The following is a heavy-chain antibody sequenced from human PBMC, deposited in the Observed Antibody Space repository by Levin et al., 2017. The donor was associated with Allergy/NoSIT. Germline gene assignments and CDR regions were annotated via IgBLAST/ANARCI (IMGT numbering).Heavy chain of an antibody. V-gene: IGHV3-30*04. Sequence: GGSLRLSCSASRFTFSSSAMHWVRQAPGKGLEWLAVTSYDERNKYYADSVKGRFTISRDNSRNILYLQMNSLRAEDTAVYFCARDAKWGLFLDYWGQGTLVTVSS. CDR2: TSYDERNK. CDR3: ARDAKWGLFLDY. J-gene: IGHJ4*02. D-gene: IGHD1-26*01. CDR1: RFTFSSSA.